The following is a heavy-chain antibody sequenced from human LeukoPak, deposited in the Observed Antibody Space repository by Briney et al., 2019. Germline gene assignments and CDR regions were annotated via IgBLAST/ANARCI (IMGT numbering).Heavy chain of an antibody. CDR1: GFTFDNYG. CDR2: IRYDGIKK. V-gene: IGHV3-30*02. D-gene: IGHD1-14*01. Sequence: GGSLRLSCAASGFTFDNYGMHWVRQAPGEGLEWVALIRYDGIKKFYAGSVKGRFTISRDNSKNTLYLQMNSLRLEDTALYYCAKDDNGPQDNWGQGTLVTVSS. J-gene: IGHJ4*02. CDR3: AKDDNGPQDN.